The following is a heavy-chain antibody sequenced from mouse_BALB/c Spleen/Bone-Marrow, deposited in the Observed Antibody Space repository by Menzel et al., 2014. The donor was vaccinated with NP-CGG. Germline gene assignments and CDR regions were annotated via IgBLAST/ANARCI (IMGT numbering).Heavy chain of an antibody. CDR2: ISSGGGST. D-gene: IGHD2-3*01. J-gene: IGHJ4*01. Sequence: DVKLVESGGGLVKPGGSLKLSCAASGFAFSSYDMSWVRQTPEKRLEWVAYISSGGGSTYYPDTVKGRFTISRDNAKNTLYLQMSSLKSEDTAMYYCARHEDGYYDAMDYWGQGTSGTVSS. V-gene: IGHV5-12-1*01. CDR1: GFAFSSYD. CDR3: ARHEDGYYDAMDY.